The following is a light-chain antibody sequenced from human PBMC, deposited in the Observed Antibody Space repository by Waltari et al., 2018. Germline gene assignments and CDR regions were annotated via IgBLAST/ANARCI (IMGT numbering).Light chain of an antibody. J-gene: IGKJ1*01. CDR2: WAS. CDR1: QSVLYSSNNKNY. V-gene: IGKV4-1*01. CDR3: QQSYSTLTWT. Sequence: DIVMTQSPDSLAVSLGERATINCKSSQSVLYSSNNKNYFAWYQQKPGQPPKVLIYWASTRESGVPDRFSGSGSGTDFTLTISSLQPEDFATYYCQQSYSTLTWTFGQGTKVEIK.